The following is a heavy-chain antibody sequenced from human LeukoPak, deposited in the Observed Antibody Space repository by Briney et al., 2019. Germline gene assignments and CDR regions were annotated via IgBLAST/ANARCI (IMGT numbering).Heavy chain of an antibody. D-gene: IGHD4/OR15-4a*01. CDR3: ARKASNDYSSTDY. Sequence: ASVKVSCKASGYTFTDYYMHWVRQAPGQGLEWMAWINPKSGVTSYAQKFQGRVTVTRDTSISTVYMEVSRLTSDDAATYFCARKASNDYSSTDYWGQGTLVTVSS. J-gene: IGHJ4*02. CDR2: INPKSGVT. CDR1: GYTFTDYY. V-gene: IGHV1-2*02.